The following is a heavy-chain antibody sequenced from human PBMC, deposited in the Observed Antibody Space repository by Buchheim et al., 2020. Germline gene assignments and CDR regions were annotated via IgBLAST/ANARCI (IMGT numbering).Heavy chain of an antibody. J-gene: IGHJ6*02. CDR3: ARDLASITIFGVVSYGMDV. D-gene: IGHD3-3*01. CDR1: GYTFTGYY. CDR2: INPNSGGT. V-gene: IGHV1-2*04. Sequence: QVQLVQSGAEVKKPGASVKVSCKASGYTFTGYYMHWVRQAPGQGLEWTGWINPNSGGTNYAQKFQGWVTMTRDTSISTAYMELSRLRSDDTAVYYCARDLASITIFGVVSYGMDVWGQGTT.